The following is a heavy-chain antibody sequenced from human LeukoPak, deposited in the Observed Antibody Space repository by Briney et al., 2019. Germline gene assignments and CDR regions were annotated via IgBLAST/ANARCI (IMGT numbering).Heavy chain of an antibody. V-gene: IGHV3-9*01. CDR3: ARSRDGYGGYMDV. CDR2: ISWNSGSI. D-gene: IGHD5-24*01. Sequence: GRSLRLSCAASGFTFDDYAMHWVRQAPGKGLEWVSGISWNSGSIGYADSVKGRFTISRDNAKNSLYLQMNSLRAEDTAVYYCARSRDGYGGYMDVWGKGTTVTVSS. CDR1: GFTFDDYA. J-gene: IGHJ6*03.